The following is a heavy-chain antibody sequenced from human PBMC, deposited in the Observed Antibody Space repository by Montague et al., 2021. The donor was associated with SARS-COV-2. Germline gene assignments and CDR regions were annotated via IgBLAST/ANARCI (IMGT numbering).Heavy chain of an antibody. CDR3: ARHRNFGDHSWDNCFHP. CDR2: IYNSGTT. CDR1: GDSTSCPNCY. Sequence: SETLSLTCTVSGDSTSCPNCYWGWIRQAPGKGLDWIGTIYNSGTTYYDPSLKSRLTISIDTSKNQFSLKLTSVTAADTAVYYCARHRNFGDHSWDNCFHPWGQGTLVTVSS. V-gene: IGHV4-39*01. J-gene: IGHJ5*02. D-gene: IGHD4-17*01.